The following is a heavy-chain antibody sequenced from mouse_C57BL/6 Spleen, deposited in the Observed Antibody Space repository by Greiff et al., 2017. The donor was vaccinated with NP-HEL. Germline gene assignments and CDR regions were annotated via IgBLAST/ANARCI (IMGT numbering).Heavy chain of an antibody. CDR2: INPNNGGT. D-gene: IGHD3-2*02. CDR3: AGETAQAAWFAY. V-gene: IGHV1-26*01. J-gene: IGHJ3*01. CDR1: GYTFTDYY. Sequence: EVQLQQSGPELVKPGASVKISCKASGYTFTDYYMNWVKQSHGKSLEWIGDINPNNGGTSYNQKFKGKATLTVDKSSSTAYMELRSLTSEDSAVYYCAGETAQAAWFAYWGQGTLVTVSA.